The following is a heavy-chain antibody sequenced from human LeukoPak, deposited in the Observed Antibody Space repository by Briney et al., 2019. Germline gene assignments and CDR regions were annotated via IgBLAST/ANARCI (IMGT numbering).Heavy chain of an antibody. D-gene: IGHD6-13*01. CDR1: GGSFSGYY. J-gene: IGHJ4*02. V-gene: IGHV4-34*01. CDR3: ARDRANNGIAAAGTSDY. Sequence: SETLSLTCAVYGGSFSGYYWSWIRQPPGKGLEWNGEINHSGSTNYNPALKSRVTISVDTSKNQFSLKLSSVTAADTAVYYCARDRANNGIAAAGTSDYWGQGNLVTVSS. CDR2: INHSGST.